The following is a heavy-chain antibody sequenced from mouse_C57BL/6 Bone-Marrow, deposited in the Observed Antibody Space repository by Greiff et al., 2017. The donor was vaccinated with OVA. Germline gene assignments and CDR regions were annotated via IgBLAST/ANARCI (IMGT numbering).Heavy chain of an antibody. CDR1: GFTFSDYY. CDR3: ARPGGGYYLFAY. CDR2: ISNGGGST. D-gene: IGHD2-3*01. Sequence: EVHLVESGGGLVQPGGSLKLSCAASGFTFSDYYMYWVRQTPEKRLEWVAYISNGGGSTYYPDTVKGRFTISRDNAKNTLYLQMSRLKSEDTAMYYCARPGGGYYLFAYWGQGTLVTVSA. V-gene: IGHV5-12*01. J-gene: IGHJ3*01.